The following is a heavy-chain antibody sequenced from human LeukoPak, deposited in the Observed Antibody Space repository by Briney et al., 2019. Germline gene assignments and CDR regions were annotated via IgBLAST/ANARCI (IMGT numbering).Heavy chain of an antibody. CDR3: AKGTLATCTGARCYPFDS. J-gene: IGHJ4*02. CDR2: ITGTTGNT. V-gene: IGHV3-23*01. CDR1: GFTFSGYA. Sequence: GGSLRLSCRASGFTFSGYAMNWVRQAPGKEMEWVSSITGTTGNTYVADSVKGRFSISRDNSRNTLYLQMNNLRAEDTAMYYCAKGTLATCTGARCYPFDSWGQGALVTVSS. D-gene: IGHD2-8*02.